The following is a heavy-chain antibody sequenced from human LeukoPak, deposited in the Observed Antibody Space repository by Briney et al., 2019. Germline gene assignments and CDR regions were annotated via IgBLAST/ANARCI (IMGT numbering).Heavy chain of an antibody. CDR2: INTANGDT. CDR3: ARDRCSGGIRYSSLVY. Sequence: ASVKVSCTTSGYTFTTYVIHWVRQAPGQGLESLGWINTANGDTEYSQRFQGRVTFARDTSASTVYMELNSLKSEGTAMFYCARDRCSGGIRYSSLVYWGQGTLVTVSS. D-gene: IGHD2-15*01. J-gene: IGHJ4*02. CDR1: GYTFTTYV. V-gene: IGHV1-3*04.